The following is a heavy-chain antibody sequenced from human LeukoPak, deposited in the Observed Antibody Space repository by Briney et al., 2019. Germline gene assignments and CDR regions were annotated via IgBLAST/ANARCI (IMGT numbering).Heavy chain of an antibody. CDR2: ISGSGGST. Sequence: SGGSLRLSCAASGFTFSSYAMSWVRQAPGKGLEWVSAISGSGGSTYYADSVKGRFTISRDNSKNTLYLQMHSLRAEDTAVYYCATAEWEYFYFDSWGQGALVAVSS. J-gene: IGHJ4*02. CDR1: GFTFSSYA. CDR3: ATAEWEYFYFDS. V-gene: IGHV3-23*01. D-gene: IGHD1-26*01.